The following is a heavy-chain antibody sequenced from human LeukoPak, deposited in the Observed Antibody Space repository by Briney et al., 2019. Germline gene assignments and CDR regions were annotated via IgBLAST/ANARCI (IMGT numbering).Heavy chain of an antibody. CDR3: ARGGYYDSSGPHDAFDI. D-gene: IGHD3-22*01. J-gene: IGHJ3*02. CDR1: GFTFSSYW. V-gene: IGHV3-11*01. Sequence: GGSLRLSCAASGFTFSSYWMSWIRQAPGKGLEWVSYISSSGSTIYYADSVKGRFTISRDNAKNSLYLQMNSLRAEDTAVYYCARGGYYDSSGPHDAFDIWGQGTMVTVSS. CDR2: ISSSGSTI.